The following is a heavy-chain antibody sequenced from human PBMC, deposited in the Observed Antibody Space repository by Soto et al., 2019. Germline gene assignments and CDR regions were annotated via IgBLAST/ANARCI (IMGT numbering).Heavy chain of an antibody. V-gene: IGHV1-69*01. CDR3: ARLRHSSSSEGWFDP. D-gene: IGHD6-6*01. CDR1: GGTFSSYA. J-gene: IGHJ5*02. CDR2: IIPIFGTA. Sequence: QVQLVQSGAEVKKPGSSVKVSCKASGGTFSSYAISWVRQPPEQGLEWMGGIIPIFGTANYAQKFQGRVTITADESTSTAYMELSSLSSEDTAVYYCARLRHSSSSEGWFDPWGQGTLVTVSS.